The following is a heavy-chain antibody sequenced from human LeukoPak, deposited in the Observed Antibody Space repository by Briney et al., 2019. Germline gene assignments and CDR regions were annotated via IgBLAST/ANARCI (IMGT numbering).Heavy chain of an antibody. CDR1: GFTFSLYS. V-gene: IGHV3-48*01. J-gene: IGHJ4*02. CDR3: ARDGGGDY. Sequence: GGSLRLSCAASGFTFSLYSMNWVRQAPGRGLEWVSYITSGSSTIYYADSVKGRFTISRDNAKNSLFLQMNSLRAEDTAVYYCARDGGGDYWGQGTLVTVSS. D-gene: IGHD3-16*01. CDR2: ITSGSSTI.